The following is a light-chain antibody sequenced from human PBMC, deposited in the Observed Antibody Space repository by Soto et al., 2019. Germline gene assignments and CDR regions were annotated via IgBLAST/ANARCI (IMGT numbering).Light chain of an antibody. CDR3: QQYDNLSFT. CDR2: DAS. Sequence: DIQTTQSPSSLSASVGDRVTITCQASQDISNYLNWYQQKPGKAPKLLIYDASNLETGVPSRFSGSGSGTDFTFTISSLQPEDIATYYCQQYDNLSFTFGPGTKVDIK. CDR1: QDISNY. V-gene: IGKV1-33*01. J-gene: IGKJ3*01.